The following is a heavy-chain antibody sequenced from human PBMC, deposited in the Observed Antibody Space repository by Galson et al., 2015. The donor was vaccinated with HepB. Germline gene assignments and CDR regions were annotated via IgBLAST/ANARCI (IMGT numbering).Heavy chain of an antibody. CDR3: ARDRLWFGSSPEEYYYYGMDV. CDR2: INPNSGGT. D-gene: IGHD3-10*01. V-gene: IGHV1-2*04. CDR1: GYTFTGYY. Sequence: SVKVSCKASGYTFTGYYMHWVRQAPGQGLEWMGWINPNSGGTNYAQKFQGWVTMTRDTSISTAYMELSRLRSDDTAVYYCARDRLWFGSSPEEYYYYGMDVWGQGTTVTVSS. J-gene: IGHJ6*02.